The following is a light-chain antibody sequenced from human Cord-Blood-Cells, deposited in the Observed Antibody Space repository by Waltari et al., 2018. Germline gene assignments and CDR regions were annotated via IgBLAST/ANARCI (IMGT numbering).Light chain of an antibody. J-gene: IGKJ1*01. CDR2: LGS. V-gene: IGKV2-28*01. CDR1: ESRLHSNGYNY. CDR3: MQALQTRT. Sequence: DIVMTQSQLSLPVTPGEPASISCRSSESRLHSNGYNYLDWDLQKPGQSPQPLIYLGSNRASGGPDRFSGSGAGTDFTLNISRVEAEDVGVYYCMQALQTRTFGQGTKVEIK.